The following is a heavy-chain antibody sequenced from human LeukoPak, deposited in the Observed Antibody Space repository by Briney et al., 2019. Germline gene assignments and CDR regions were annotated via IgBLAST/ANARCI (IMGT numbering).Heavy chain of an antibody. CDR3: ARHYCGGDCYVDY. D-gene: IGHD2-21*02. CDR1: GFTFNSYA. J-gene: IGHJ4*02. V-gene: IGHV3-48*03. CDR2: ISSSGSTI. Sequence: GGSLRLSCAASGFTFNSYAMNWVRQAPGKGLEWVSYISSSGSTIYYADSVKGRFTISRDNAKNSLYLQMNSLRAEDTAVYYCARHYCGGDCYVDYWGQGTLVTVSS.